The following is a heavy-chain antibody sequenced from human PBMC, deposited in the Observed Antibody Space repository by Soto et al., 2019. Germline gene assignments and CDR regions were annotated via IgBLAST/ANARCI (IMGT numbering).Heavy chain of an antibody. CDR2: INHSGST. V-gene: IGHV4-34*01. J-gene: IGHJ5*02. D-gene: IGHD3-3*01. CDR1: GGSFSGYY. CDR3: GNTIFGWQPNWFDP. Sequence: SETLSLTCAVYGGSFSGYYWSWIRQPPGKGLEWIGEINHSGSTNYNPSLKSRVTISVDTSKNQFSLKLSSVTAADTAVYYCGNTIFGWQPNWFDPWGQGTLVTVSS.